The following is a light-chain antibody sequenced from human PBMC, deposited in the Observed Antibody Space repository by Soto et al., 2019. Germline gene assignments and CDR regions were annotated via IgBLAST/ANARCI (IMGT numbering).Light chain of an antibody. V-gene: IGLV1-44*01. CDR2: TDY. Sequence: QSVLTQPPSASGTPGQRVIISCSGNNSNNGTYTVNWYQQLPGTAPKLLIYTDYQRPSGVPDRFSGSRSGTSASLAISGLQSEDEADYYCASWDDSLSGGVFGGGTKLTVL. J-gene: IGLJ3*02. CDR3: ASWDDSLSGGV. CDR1: NSNNGTYT.